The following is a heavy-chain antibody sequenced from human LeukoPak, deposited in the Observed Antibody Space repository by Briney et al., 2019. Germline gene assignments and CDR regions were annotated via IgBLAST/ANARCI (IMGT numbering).Heavy chain of an antibody. V-gene: IGHV3-48*04. CDR3: AGGGWRD. Sequence: PGGSLRLSCAASGFTFSSYSMNWVRQAPGKGLEWVSYISSSSTIYYADSVKGRFTISRDNAKNSLYLQMNSLRAEDTAIYYCAGGGWRDWGQGTLVTVSS. D-gene: IGHD5-24*01. CDR1: GFTFSSYS. CDR2: ISSSSTI. J-gene: IGHJ4*02.